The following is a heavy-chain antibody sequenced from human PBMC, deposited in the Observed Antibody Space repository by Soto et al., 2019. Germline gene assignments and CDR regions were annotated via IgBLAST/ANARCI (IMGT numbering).Heavy chain of an antibody. J-gene: IGHJ4*02. Sequence: PSETLSLTCTVSGDSISSGGFCWSWIRHHPGKGLEWIGYIWYITNTYYNPSLKSRISISADTSQKQFSLKLTSVTAADTAVYYCASIFSTVTTHYWGQGTLVTVSS. CDR3: ASIFSTVTTHY. CDR1: GDSISSGGFC. CDR2: IWYITNT. V-gene: IGHV4-31*03. D-gene: IGHD4-17*01.